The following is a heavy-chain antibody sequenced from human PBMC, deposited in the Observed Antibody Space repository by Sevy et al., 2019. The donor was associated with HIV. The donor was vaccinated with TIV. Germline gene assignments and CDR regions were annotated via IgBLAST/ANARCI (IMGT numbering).Heavy chain of an antibody. V-gene: IGHV3-30*18. D-gene: IGHD4-17*01. CDR3: AKDHGDYEDYFDY. CDR2: ISYDGSNK. Sequence: GGSLRLSCAASGFTFSSYGMHWGRQAPGKGLEWVAVISYDGSNKYYADSVKGRFTISRDNSKNTLYLQMNSLRAEDTAVYYCAKDHGDYEDYFDYWGQGTLVTVSS. CDR1: GFTFSSYG. J-gene: IGHJ4*02.